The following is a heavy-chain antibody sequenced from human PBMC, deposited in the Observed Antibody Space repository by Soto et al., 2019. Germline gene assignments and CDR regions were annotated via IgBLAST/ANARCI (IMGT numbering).Heavy chain of an antibody. CDR3: AKFFVETGSNSGWPLSFHY. CDR1: GFTFSNYA. V-gene: IGHV3-23*01. J-gene: IGHJ4*02. Sequence: EVQLLESGGGLVQPGRSLRLSCAASGFTFSNYAMSWVRQAPGQGLDWVSAISGICGTTYYADSVKGRFTISRDNSKNTLFLQMNSLRADDAAVYYCAKFFVETGSNSGWPLSFHYWGQGTLVTVSS. CDR2: ISGICGTT. D-gene: IGHD6-25*01.